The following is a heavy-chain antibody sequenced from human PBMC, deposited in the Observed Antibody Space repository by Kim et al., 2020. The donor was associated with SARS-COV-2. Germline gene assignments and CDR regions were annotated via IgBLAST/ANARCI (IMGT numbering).Heavy chain of an antibody. V-gene: IGHV3-53*01. CDR2: IYSGGST. CDR3: ARGGYSSADY. Sequence: GGSLRLSCAASGFTVGSSFMSWVRQAPGNGLEWVSLIYSGGSTDYADSVKGRFTISRDNSKNTLYLQMNSLRAEDTAVYYCARGGYSSADYWGQGTLVTVSS. CDR1: GFTVGSSF. J-gene: IGHJ4*02. D-gene: IGHD6-25*01.